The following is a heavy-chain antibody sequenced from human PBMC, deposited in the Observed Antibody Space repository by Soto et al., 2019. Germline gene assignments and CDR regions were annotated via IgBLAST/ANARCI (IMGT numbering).Heavy chain of an antibody. CDR3: ARGPQYSRDAEGAFDI. Sequence: ASVKVSCKASGYTFTGYYMHWVRQAPGQGLEWMGWINPNSGGTNYAQKFQGWVTMTRDTSISTAYMELSRLRSDDTAVYYCARGPQYSRDAEGAFDIWGQGTMVTVSS. D-gene: IGHD5-12*01. J-gene: IGHJ3*02. CDR1: GYTFTGYY. CDR2: INPNSGGT. V-gene: IGHV1-2*04.